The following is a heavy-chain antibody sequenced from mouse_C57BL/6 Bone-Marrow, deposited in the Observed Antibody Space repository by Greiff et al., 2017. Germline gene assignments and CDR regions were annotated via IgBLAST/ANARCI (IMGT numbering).Heavy chain of an antibody. J-gene: IGHJ2*01. CDR3: ARNRGLAFDY. CDR2: IWNGGGT. Sequence: VQLVESGPGLVAPSQSLSITCTVSGFSLTSYAISWVRQPPGKGLEWLGVIWNGGGTNYNSALKSRLSISKDNSKSQVFLKMNSLQTDDTARYYCARNRGLAFDYWGQGTTLTVSS. CDR1: GFSLTSYA. D-gene: IGHD3-3*01. V-gene: IGHV2-9-1*01.